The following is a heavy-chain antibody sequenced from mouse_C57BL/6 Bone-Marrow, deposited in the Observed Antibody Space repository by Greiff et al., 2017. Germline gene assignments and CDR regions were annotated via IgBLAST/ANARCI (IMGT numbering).Heavy chain of an antibody. CDR2: ISSGGSYT. CDR1: GFTFSSYG. CDR3: ARPRDWFAY. Sequence: EVKLEESGGDLVKPGGSLKLSCAASGFTFSSYGMSWVRQTPDKRLEWVATISSGGSYTYYPDSVKGRFTISRDNAKNTLYLQMSSLKSEDTAMYYCARPRDWFAYWGQGTLVTVSA. J-gene: IGHJ3*01. V-gene: IGHV5-6*02.